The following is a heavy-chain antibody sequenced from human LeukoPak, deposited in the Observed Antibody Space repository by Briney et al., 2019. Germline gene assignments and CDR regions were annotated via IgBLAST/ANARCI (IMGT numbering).Heavy chain of an antibody. J-gene: IGHJ4*02. CDR3: ASTDCSSTSCYVDY. CDR1: GGTFSSYA. D-gene: IGHD2-2*01. Sequence: PVNFSCKASGGTFSSYAISWVRQAPGQGLEWMGRIIPILGIANYAQKFQGRVTITADKSTSTAYMELSSLRSEDTAVYYCASTDCSSTSCYVDYWGQGTLFSVSS. V-gene: IGHV1-69*04. CDR2: IIPILGIA.